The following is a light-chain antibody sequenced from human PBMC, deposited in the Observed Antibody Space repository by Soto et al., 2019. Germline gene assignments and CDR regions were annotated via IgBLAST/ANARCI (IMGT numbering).Light chain of an antibody. J-gene: IGKJ2*01. V-gene: IGKV2-30*01. Sequence: DVVMTQSPLSLPVTLGQPASISCRSSQSLEYSDGNTYLNWFQQRPGQSPRRLIYKVSNRDSGVPDRFSGSGSGTDFTLKISRVEAEDVGVYYCMQGTHWPPYTFGQGTKVDIK. CDR2: KVS. CDR3: MQGTHWPPYT. CDR1: QSLEYSDGNTY.